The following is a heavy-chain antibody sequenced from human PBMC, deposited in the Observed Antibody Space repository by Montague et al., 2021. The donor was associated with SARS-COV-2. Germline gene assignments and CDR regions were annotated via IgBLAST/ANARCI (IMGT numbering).Heavy chain of an antibody. CDR1: GDSVSSHRAT. CDR2: PYYRSRWSN. J-gene: IGHJ4*02. CDR3: ARERWAVGVSFDY. V-gene: IGHV6-1*01. Sequence: CAISGDSVSSHRATWHWIRQSPSRDLEWLGRPYYRSRWSNDYAVSVRSRIIINPDTSTNQFSLQLSSVTPEDTAVYFCARERWAVGVSFDYWGQGTLVTVSS. D-gene: IGHD1-26*01.